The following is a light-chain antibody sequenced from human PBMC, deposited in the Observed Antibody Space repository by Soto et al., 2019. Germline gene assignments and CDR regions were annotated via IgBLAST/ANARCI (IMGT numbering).Light chain of an antibody. V-gene: IGLV2-8*01. Sequence: QSALTQPPSASGSPGQSVTISCTGTSSDVGGYNYVSWYQQHPGKAPKLMIYEVSKRPSGVPDRFSGSKSGNTASLTVSGLQAEDEADYYCSSYAGSNNPWVFGVGTKLTVL. J-gene: IGLJ3*02. CDR3: SSYAGSNNPWV. CDR2: EVS. CDR1: SSDVGGYNY.